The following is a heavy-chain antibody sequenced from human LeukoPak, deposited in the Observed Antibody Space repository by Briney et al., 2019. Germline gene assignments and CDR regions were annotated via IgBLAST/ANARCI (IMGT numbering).Heavy chain of an antibody. CDR3: AKAMVRGVTHRYYYYGMDV. V-gene: IGHV3-9*01. CDR1: GFTFDDYA. Sequence: GGSLRLSCAASGFTFDDYAMHWVRQAPGKGLEWVSGISWNSGSIGYADSVKGRFTISRDNAKNSLYLQMNSLRAEDTALYYCAKAMVRGVTHRYYYYGMDVWAKGPRSPSP. J-gene: IGHJ6*02. CDR2: ISWNSGSI. D-gene: IGHD3-10*01.